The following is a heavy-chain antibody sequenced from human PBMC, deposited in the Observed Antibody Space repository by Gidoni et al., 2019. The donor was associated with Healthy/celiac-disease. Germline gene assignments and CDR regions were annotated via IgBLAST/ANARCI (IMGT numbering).Heavy chain of an antibody. CDR3: TRDARDIVLMVYAMRRTDYYYYGMDV. D-gene: IGHD2-8*01. V-gene: IGHV3-49*03. CDR1: GFTFGYYA. CDR2: SRSKAYGGTT. J-gene: IGHJ6*02. Sequence: EVQLVESVGVLVQPGRSLRLSCTASGFTFGYYAMSWFRQAPGKGLEWVGLSRSKAYGGTTEYAASAKGRFTISRDDSKSIAYLQMNSLKTEDTAVYYCTRDARDIVLMVYAMRRTDYYYYGMDVWGQGTTVTVSS.